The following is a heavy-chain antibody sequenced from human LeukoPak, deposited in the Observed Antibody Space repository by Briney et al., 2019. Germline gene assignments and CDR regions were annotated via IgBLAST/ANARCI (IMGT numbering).Heavy chain of an antibody. J-gene: IGHJ5*02. Sequence: SETLSLTCAVYGGSFSGYYWSWIRQPPGKGLEWIGEINHSGSTNYNPSLKSRVTISVDTSKNQSSLKLSSVTAADTAVYYCARIRRSYYDFWSGYYNNWFDHWGQGTLVTVSS. V-gene: IGHV4-34*01. CDR3: ARIRRSYYDFWSGYYNNWFDH. CDR2: INHSGST. CDR1: GGSFSGYY. D-gene: IGHD3-3*01.